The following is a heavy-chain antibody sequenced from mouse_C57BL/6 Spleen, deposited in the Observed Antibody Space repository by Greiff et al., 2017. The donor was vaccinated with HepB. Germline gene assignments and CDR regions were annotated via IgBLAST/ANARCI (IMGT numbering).Heavy chain of an antibody. CDR3: ARDTTVVATGHWYFDV. V-gene: IGHV2-2*01. D-gene: IGHD1-1*01. CDR1: GFSLTSYG. Sequence: QVHVKQSGPGLVQPSQSLSITCTVSGFSLTSYGVHWVRQSPGKGLEWLGVIWSGGSTDYNAAFISRLSISKDNSKSQVFFKMNSLQADDTAIYYCARDTTVVATGHWYFDVWGTGTTVTVSS. CDR2: IWSGGST. J-gene: IGHJ1*03.